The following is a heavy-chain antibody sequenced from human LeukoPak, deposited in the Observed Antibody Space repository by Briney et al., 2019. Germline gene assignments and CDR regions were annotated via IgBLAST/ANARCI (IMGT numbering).Heavy chain of an antibody. CDR1: GGSISSGDYY. Sequence: PSQTLSLTCAVSGGSISSGDYYWSWIRQPPGKGLEWIGYIYYSGSTYYNPSLKGRVTISVDTSKNQFSLKLSSVTAADTAVYYCAREYSSSWSRSYYYYYYMDVWGKGTTVTVSS. J-gene: IGHJ6*03. CDR3: AREYSSSWSRSYYYYYYMDV. V-gene: IGHV4-31*11. CDR2: IYYSGST. D-gene: IGHD6-13*01.